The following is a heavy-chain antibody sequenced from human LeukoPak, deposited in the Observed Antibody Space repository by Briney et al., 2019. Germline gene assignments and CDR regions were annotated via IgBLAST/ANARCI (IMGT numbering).Heavy chain of an antibody. J-gene: IGHJ4*02. CDR3: AVESLGDSSGYRQGFDY. Sequence: ASVKVSCKASGGTFSRYAISWVRQAPGQGLEWMGGIIPIFGTANYAQKFQGRVTITTDESTSTAYMELSSLRSEDTAVYYCAVESLGDSSGYRQGFDYWGQGTLVTVSS. CDR1: GGTFSRYA. CDR2: IIPIFGTA. D-gene: IGHD3-22*01. V-gene: IGHV1-69*05.